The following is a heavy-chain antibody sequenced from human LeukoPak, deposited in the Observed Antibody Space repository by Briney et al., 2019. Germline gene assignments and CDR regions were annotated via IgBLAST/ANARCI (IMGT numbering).Heavy chain of an antibody. J-gene: IGHJ4*02. CDR3: ASEGPYSSTNY. V-gene: IGHV1-8*03. CDR2: MNPNSGNT. D-gene: IGHD6-13*01. Sequence: GASVKVSCKASGYTFISYNINWVRQATGQGLEWMGWMNPNSGNTGYAQKFQGRVTITRNTSISTAYMELSSLRSEDTAVYYCASEGPYSSTNYWGQGTLVTVSS. CDR1: GYTFISYN.